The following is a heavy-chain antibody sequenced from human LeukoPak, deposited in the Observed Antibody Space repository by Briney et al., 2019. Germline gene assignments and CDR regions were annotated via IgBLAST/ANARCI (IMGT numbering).Heavy chain of an antibody. V-gene: IGHV3-53*01. CDR3: ARGSGSLDC. J-gene: IGHJ4*02. CDR2: IYSVGTT. CDR1: GFTVINTF. D-gene: IGHD6-19*01. Sequence: GGSLRLSCAASGFTVINTFMSWVRQAPGKGLEWVSVIYSVGTTYYADSVKGRFTISRDNSKNTLYLQMNSLRAEDTAVYYCARGSGSLDCWGQGTLVTVSS.